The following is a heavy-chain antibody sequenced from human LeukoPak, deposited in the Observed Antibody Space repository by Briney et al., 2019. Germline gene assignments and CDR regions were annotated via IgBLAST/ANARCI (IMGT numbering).Heavy chain of an antibody. CDR1: GFTFDDYA. D-gene: IGHD2-21*02. V-gene: IGHV3-9*01. J-gene: IGHJ4*02. Sequence: PGRSLRLSCAASGFTFDDYAVHWVRQAPGKGLERVSGISWNSGSIGYADSVKGRFTISRDNAKNSLYLQMNSLRAEDTALYYCAKGSNQIYCGGDCFGPPDSWGQGTLVTVSS. CDR3: AKGSNQIYCGGDCFGPPDS. CDR2: ISWNSGSI.